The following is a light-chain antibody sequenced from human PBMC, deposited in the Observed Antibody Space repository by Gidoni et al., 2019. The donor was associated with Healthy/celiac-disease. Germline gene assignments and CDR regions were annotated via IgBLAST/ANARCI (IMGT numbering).Light chain of an antibody. V-gene: IGKV3-20*01. J-gene: IGKJ5*01. Sequence: EIVLTQSPGTLSLSPGGGATLSCRASQRVTSNYLAWYQHKPGQAPRLLIYGASTRATGIPDRFSGSGSGTDFTLTISRLGPEDSAVYYCQQHGSSPITFGQGTRLEIK. CDR2: GAS. CDR1: QRVTSNY. CDR3: QQHGSSPIT.